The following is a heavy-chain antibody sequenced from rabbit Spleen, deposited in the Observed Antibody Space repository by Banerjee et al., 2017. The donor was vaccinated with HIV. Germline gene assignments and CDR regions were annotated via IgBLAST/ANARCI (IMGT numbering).Heavy chain of an antibody. CDR2: IYAASGGST. CDR3: ARGSYYSGSAFYYYFNL. D-gene: IGHD1-1*01. Sequence: QSLEASGGDLVKPGTSLTLTCTASGFSFSSSYYMCWVRQAPGKGLECIACIYAASGGSTYYTSWAKGRFTISKPSSTPVTLQMTSLTAADTATYFCARGSYYSGSAFYYYFNLWGQGTLVTVS. CDR1: GFSFSSSYY. V-gene: IGHV1S40*01. J-gene: IGHJ4*01.